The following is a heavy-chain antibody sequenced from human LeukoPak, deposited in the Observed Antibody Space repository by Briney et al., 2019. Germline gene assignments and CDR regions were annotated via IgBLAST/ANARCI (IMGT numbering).Heavy chain of an antibody. CDR2: MNPNSGNT. CDR3: ARGRAIFGVVIQFDY. Sequence: ASVKVSCKASGHTFTSYDINWVRQATGQGLEWMGWMNPNSGNTGYAQKFQGRVTITRNTSISTAYMELSSLRSEDTAVYYCARGRAIFGVVIQFDYWGQGTLVTVSS. CDR1: GHTFTSYD. V-gene: IGHV1-8*03. J-gene: IGHJ4*02. D-gene: IGHD3-3*01.